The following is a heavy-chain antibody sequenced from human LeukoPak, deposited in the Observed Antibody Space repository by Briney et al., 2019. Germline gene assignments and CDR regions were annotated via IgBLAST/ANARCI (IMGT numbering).Heavy chain of an antibody. D-gene: IGHD4-17*01. CDR1: GFTFSSYE. CDR3: ARDPYYGDYVV. J-gene: IGHJ4*02. Sequence: TGGSLRLSCAASGFTFSSYEVNWVRQAPGKGLEWVSYISSSGSTIYYADSVKGRFTISRDNAKNSLYLQMNSLRAEDTAVYYCARDPYYGDYVVWGQGTLVTVSS. CDR2: ISSSGSTI. V-gene: IGHV3-48*03.